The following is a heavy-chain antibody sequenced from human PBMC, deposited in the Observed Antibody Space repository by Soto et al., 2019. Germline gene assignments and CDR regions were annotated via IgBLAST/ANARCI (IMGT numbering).Heavy chain of an antibody. CDR2: IYYSGST. V-gene: IGHV4-30-4*01. Sequence: QVQLQESGPGLVKPSQTLSLTCTVSGGSISSGDYYWSWIRQPPGKGLEWIGYIYYSGSTYCNPSLKSRVTISVDTSKNQFSLKLSSVTAADTAVYYCARDFWGTPGYSSSWSPPNYYYGMDVWGQGTTVTVSS. CDR3: ARDFWGTPGYSSSWSPPNYYYGMDV. D-gene: IGHD6-13*01. J-gene: IGHJ6*02. CDR1: GGSISSGDYY.